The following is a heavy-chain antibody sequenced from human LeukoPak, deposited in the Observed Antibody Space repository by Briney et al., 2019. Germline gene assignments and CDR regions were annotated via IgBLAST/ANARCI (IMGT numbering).Heavy chain of an antibody. CDR1: GDSISRSTYY. J-gene: IGHJ4*02. V-gene: IGHV4-39*02. CDR3: ARSSGTGTFSY. Sequence: SETLSHTCTVSGDSISRSTYYWAWIRQPPGKRLEWIGSVYYGRSPYFNPSLESPATISVDTSKNHFSLKMSSVTAADTAVYYCARSSGTGTFSYWGQGTLVTVSS. D-gene: IGHD6-25*01. CDR2: VYYGRSP.